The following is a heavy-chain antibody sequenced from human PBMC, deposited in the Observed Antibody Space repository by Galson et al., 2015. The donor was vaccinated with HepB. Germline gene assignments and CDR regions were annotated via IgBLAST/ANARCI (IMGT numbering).Heavy chain of an antibody. CDR3: AKDERAFKYGASFDS. V-gene: IGHV3-30*18. Sequence: SLRLSCAASGFGFRHYGMHWVRQAPGQGLERVAAVSYDGDKNSYADSVKGRFTISRDNSQDTLYLQMNSLRIEDTAVYYRAKDERAFKYGASFDSGGQGTLVFVPS. D-gene: IGHD4/OR15-4a*01. CDR2: VSYDGDKN. CDR1: GFGFRHYG. J-gene: IGHJ4*02.